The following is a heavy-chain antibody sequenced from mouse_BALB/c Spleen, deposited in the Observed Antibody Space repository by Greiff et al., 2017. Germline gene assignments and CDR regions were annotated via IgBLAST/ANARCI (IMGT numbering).Heavy chain of an antibody. CDR3: ARSGFYYYGSSPAAMDY. D-gene: IGHD1-1*01. J-gene: IGHJ4*01. Sequence: EVKLQESGGGLVQPGGSRKLSCAASGFTFSSFGMHWVRQAPEKGLEWVAYISSGSSTIYYADTVKGRFTISRDNPKNTLFLQMTSLRSEDTAMYYCARSGFYYYGSSPAAMDYWGQGTSVTVSS. CDR1: GFTFSSFG. CDR2: ISSGSSTI. V-gene: IGHV5-17*02.